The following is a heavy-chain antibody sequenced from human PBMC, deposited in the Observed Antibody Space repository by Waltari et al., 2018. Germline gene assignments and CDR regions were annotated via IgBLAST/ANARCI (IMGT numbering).Heavy chain of an antibody. J-gene: IGHJ5*02. CDR2: NRHPVST. CDR3: TRGGNYDFWSHSPFVDP. CDR1: GASFTSYY. Sequence: QVQLQQWGAGLLKPSETLSLTCAVSGASFTSYYWGWVRQSPGKGREWIGQNRHPVSTNYNPSPKSRVTISVDTSTMQFSLKLYSVTAADTGLYYCTRGGNYDFWSHSPFVDPWGQGTLVTVSS. V-gene: IGHV4-34*01. D-gene: IGHD3-3*01.